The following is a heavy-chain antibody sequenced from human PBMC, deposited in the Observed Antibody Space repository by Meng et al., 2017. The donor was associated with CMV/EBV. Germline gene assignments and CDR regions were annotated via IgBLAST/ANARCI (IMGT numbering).Heavy chain of an antibody. CDR2: ISPSLGTA. V-gene: IGHV1-69*14. CDR1: GGTLSSFA. Sequence: VQLVQSGARVKKPGSWVRVSCKASGGTLSSFAISWVRQAPGQGLECMGGISPSLGTANYAQKFQGRVTISADKSTSTAYMELSSLRPEETAVYYCARMPRDGYNYIDYWGQGTLVTVSS. CDR3: ARMPRDGYNYIDY. D-gene: IGHD5-24*01. J-gene: IGHJ4*02.